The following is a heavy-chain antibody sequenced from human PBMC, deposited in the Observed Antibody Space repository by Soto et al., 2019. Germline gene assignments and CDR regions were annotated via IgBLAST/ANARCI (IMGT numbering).Heavy chain of an antibody. J-gene: IGHJ4*02. CDR3: VRIRRGDGYTFGS. V-gene: IGHV3-74*01. D-gene: IGHD5-12*01. CDR1: GFTLSNYW. CDR2: INTDGSTT. Sequence: EVQLVESGGVSVQPGGSLRLSCTASGFTLSNYWMHWVRQAPGKGLVWVSRINTDGSTTTYADSVKGRFTISRDNAKNTLYLQMNSLRDEDTAVYYCVRIRRGDGYTFGSWGQGTLVTVSS.